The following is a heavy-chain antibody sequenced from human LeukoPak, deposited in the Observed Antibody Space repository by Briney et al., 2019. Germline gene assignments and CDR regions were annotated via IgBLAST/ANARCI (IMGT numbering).Heavy chain of an antibody. D-gene: IGHD1-26*01. J-gene: IGHJ4*02. CDR3: ARDREVGATTLAFDY. V-gene: IGHV1-69*13. CDR1: GGTFSGYA. Sequence: SVKVSCKAPGGTFSGYAISWVRQAPGQGLEWMGGIIPTFGTVNYAQKFQGRVTITADESTSTGYMELSSLRSEDTAVYYCARDREVGATTLAFDYWGQGTLVTVSS. CDR2: IIPTFGTV.